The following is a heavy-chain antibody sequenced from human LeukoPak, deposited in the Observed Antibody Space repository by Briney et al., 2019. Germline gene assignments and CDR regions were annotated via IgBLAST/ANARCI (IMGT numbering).Heavy chain of an antibody. Sequence: GGSLRLSCAASGFVFSSNWMTWVRQAPGKGLEWVANIKQDGSEKYYVDSVKGRFTTSRDNAKNSLYLQMNSLRAEDTAVYYCARGLRWVDYWGQGTLVTVSS. V-gene: IGHV3-7*04. CDR3: ARGLRWVDY. D-gene: IGHD4-23*01. CDR2: IKQDGSEK. CDR1: GFVFSSNW. J-gene: IGHJ4*02.